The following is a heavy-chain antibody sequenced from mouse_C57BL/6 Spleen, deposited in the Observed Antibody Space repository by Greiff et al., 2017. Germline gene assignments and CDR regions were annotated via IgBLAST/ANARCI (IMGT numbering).Heavy chain of an antibody. CDR2: IDPETGGT. V-gene: IGHV1-15*01. CDR3: TRKRDDYPFAY. Sequence: FQLQQSGAELVRPGASVTLSCKASGYTFTDYEMHWVKQTPVHGLEWIGAIDPETGGTAYNQKFKGKAILTADKSSSTAYMELRSLTSEDSAVYYCTRKRDDYPFAYWGQGTLVTVSA. CDR1: GYTFTDYE. J-gene: IGHJ3*01. D-gene: IGHD2-4*01.